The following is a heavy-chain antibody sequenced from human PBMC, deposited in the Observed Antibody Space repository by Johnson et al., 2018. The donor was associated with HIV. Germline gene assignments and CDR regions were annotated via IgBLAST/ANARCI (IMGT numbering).Heavy chain of an antibody. CDR3: AKDGDDGDGPDGTKGAFDI. CDR1: GFKYAAS. Sequence: VQLVESGGGLVQPGGSLRVSCAASGFKYAASGLAFSNYAVKWVSHTPGGDGGTSFADSVRGRFTISRDDARNTLYLQMNSLRIEDTGLYYCAKDGDDGDGPDGTKGAFDIWGQGTMVTVSS. J-gene: IGHJ3*02. V-gene: IGHV3-23*04. CDR2: TPGGDGGT. D-gene: IGHD5-24*01.